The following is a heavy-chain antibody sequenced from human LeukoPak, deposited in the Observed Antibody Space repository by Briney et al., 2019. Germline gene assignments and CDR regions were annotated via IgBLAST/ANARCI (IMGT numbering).Heavy chain of an antibody. CDR2: ISYDGDNK. CDR1: GFTFSTYA. CDR3: VKPLPYYYGSGSSKYYEN. V-gene: IGHV3-30*18. D-gene: IGHD3-10*01. J-gene: IGHJ4*02. Sequence: PGGSLRLSCAVSGFTFSTYAMYWVRQAPGKGLEWVAVISYDGDNKYYADSVKGRFSISRDNSKNTLFLQMNSLRVEDTAVYYCVKPLPYYYGSGSSKYYENWGQGTLVTVSS.